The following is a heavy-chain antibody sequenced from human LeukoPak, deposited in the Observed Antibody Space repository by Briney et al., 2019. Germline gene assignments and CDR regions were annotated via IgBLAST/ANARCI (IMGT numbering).Heavy chain of an antibody. CDR1: NYTFSDYD. CDR3: AREDDRSFGAYDC. J-gene: IGHJ4*02. D-gene: IGHD4-17*01. CDR2: VSKYTGNA. Sequence: ASVRVSCKASNYTFSDYDVTWVRQAPGQGLEWMGWVSKYTGNADYAPKFQGRVSMATDTSTRTAYMELRSLRPDDTAVYFCAREDDRSFGAYDCWGQGTLVTVS. V-gene: IGHV1-18*01.